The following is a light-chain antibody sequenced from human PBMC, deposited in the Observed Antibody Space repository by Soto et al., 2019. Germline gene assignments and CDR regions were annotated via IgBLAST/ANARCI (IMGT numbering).Light chain of an antibody. Sequence: QSALTQPRSVSGSPGQSVTISCTGTSSDVGGYNYVSWYQQHPGKAPKLMIYDVSKRPSGVSDRFSGSKSGNTASLTISGLQAEDEADYYCCSYAGSYTLVFGGGTKLTAL. V-gene: IGLV2-11*01. CDR1: SSDVGGYNY. J-gene: IGLJ2*01. CDR3: CSYAGSYTLV. CDR2: DVS.